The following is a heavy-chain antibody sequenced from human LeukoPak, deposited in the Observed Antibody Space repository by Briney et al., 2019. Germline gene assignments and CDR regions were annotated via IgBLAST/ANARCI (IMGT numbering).Heavy chain of an antibody. CDR3: ARDGGGYSGYHNYYYYMDV. CDR2: IYTSGST. V-gene: IGHV4-61*02. CDR1: GGSISSGDYY. J-gene: IGHJ6*03. D-gene: IGHD5-12*01. Sequence: SQTLSLTCTVSGGSISSGDYYWSWIRQPAGKGLEWIGRIYTSGSTNYNPSLKSRVTMSVDTSKNQFSLKLSSVTAADTAVYYCARDGGGYSGYHNYYYYMDVWGKGTTVTVSS.